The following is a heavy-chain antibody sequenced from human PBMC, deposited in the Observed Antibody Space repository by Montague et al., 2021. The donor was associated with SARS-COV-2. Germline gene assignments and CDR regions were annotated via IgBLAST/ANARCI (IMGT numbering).Heavy chain of an antibody. CDR2: XYWDDDK. CDR3: VHSYADYLFDY. J-gene: IGHJ4*02. V-gene: IGHV2-5*02. D-gene: IGHD4-17*01. Sequence: PALVKPTQTLTLTCSFSGFSLRTSGVGVGWIRQPPGKALEWLAVXYWDDDKRYSPSLKSRLTITKDTSKNQVVLTMTNMDPVDTATYYCVHSYADYLFDYWGRGTLVSVSS. CDR1: GFSLRTSGVG.